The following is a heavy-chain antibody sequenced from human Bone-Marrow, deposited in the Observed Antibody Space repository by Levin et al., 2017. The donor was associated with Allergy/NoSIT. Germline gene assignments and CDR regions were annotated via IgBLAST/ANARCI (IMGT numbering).Heavy chain of an antibody. CDR2: ITSSSGTI. CDR3: ARRFLGHVEFWMDS. CDR1: GFTFSSFS. V-gene: IGHV3-48*02. Sequence: QSGGSLRLSCAASGFTFSSFSMNWVRQTPGKGLEWIAYITSSSGTISYADSVKGRFTISRDNAGNSLFLQMHSLREEDTAVYYCARRFLGHVEFWMDSWGQGTLVTVSS. D-gene: IGHD3-3*01. J-gene: IGHJ4*02.